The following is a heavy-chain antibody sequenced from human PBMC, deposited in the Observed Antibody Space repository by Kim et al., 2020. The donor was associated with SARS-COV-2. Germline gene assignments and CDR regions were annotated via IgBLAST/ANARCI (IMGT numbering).Heavy chain of an antibody. D-gene: IGHD6-25*01. V-gene: IGHV1-69*13. Sequence: SSVKVSCKASGGTFSSYAISWVRQAPGQGLEWMGGIIPIFGTANYAQKFQGRVTITADESTSTAYMGLSSLRSEDTAVYYCAIYSCGGIFYFDYWGQGTLVTVSS. CDR3: AIYSCGGIFYFDY. CDR1: GGTFSSYA. CDR2: IIPIFGTA. J-gene: IGHJ4*02.